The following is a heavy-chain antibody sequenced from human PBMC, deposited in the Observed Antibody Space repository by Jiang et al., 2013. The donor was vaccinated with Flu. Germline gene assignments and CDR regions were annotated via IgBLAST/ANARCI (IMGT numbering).Heavy chain of an antibody. CDR2: ISAYNGNT. Sequence: LVESGAEVKKPGASVKVSCKASGYTFTSYGISWVRQAPGQGLEWMGWISAYNGNTNYAQKLQGRVTMTTDTSTSTAYMELRSLRSDDTAVYYCAREGPLVVVVPAANWFDPWGQGTLVTVSS. D-gene: IGHD2-2*01. V-gene: IGHV1-18*01. CDR3: AREGPLVVVVPAANWFDP. J-gene: IGHJ5*02. CDR1: GYTFTSYG.